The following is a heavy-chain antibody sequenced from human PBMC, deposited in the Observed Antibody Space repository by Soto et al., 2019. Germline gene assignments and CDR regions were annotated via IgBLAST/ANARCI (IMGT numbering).Heavy chain of an antibody. CDR1: GFSLSTIGVG. Sequence: QITLKESGPPLVKPAQTLTLTCTISGFSLSTIGVGVGWIRQPPGKALEWLALIYWDDDKRYSPSLKSRLTITKDTSENQVVLRMTNMDPVDTATYYCAHRLTSPYYYDGTAHPHVFDIWRQGTVVTVSS. CDR2: IYWDDDK. V-gene: IGHV2-5*02. CDR3: AHRLTSPYYYDGTAHPHVFDI. D-gene: IGHD3-22*01. J-gene: IGHJ3*02.